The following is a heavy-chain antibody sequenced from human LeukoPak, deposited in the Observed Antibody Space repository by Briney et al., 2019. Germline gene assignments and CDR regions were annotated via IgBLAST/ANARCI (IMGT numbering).Heavy chain of an antibody. CDR2: IDWDDDK. J-gene: IGHJ6*02. D-gene: IGHD3-10*01. V-gene: IGHV2-70*11. CDR3: ARRWFGLYGMDV. Sequence: ESGPALVKPPRTLTLTCTFSGFSLNTNGMCVSWIRQPPGKALEWLARIDWDDDKYYSTSLKTRLTISKDTSKNQVVLTMTNMDPEDTATYYCARRWFGLYGMDVWGQGTTVTVSS. CDR1: GFSLNTNGMC.